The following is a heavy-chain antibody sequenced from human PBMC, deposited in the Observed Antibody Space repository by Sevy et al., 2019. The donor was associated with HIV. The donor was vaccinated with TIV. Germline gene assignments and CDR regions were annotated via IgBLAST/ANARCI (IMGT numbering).Heavy chain of an antibody. Sequence: GGSLRLSCVASGFTFRSFSMHWVRQAPGKGLEWVAAIWYDGRTERYADSVQGRFTISRDNSKKTLYLQMNSLRDEDTAIYYCARDAPRVIVPTAGFDSWGQGTLVTVSS. D-gene: IGHD1-1*01. J-gene: IGHJ5*01. CDR1: GFTFRSFS. CDR3: ARDAPRVIVPTAGFDS. V-gene: IGHV3-33*01. CDR2: IWYDGRTE.